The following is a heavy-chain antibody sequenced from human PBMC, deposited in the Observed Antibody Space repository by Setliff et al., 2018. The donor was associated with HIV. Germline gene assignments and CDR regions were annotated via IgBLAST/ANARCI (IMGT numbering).Heavy chain of an antibody. CDR3: ARVSKSSPDAFDI. V-gene: IGHV3-53*04. Sequence: GGSLRLSCAASGFAFSSHQMSWVRQAPGKGLEWVSVIYAAGSTYYADSVKGRFTISRHNSKNTLYLQLNSLRAEDTAVYYCARVSKSSPDAFDIWGQGTMVTVSS. CDR1: GFAFSSHQ. CDR2: IYAAGST. J-gene: IGHJ3*02. D-gene: IGHD6-13*01.